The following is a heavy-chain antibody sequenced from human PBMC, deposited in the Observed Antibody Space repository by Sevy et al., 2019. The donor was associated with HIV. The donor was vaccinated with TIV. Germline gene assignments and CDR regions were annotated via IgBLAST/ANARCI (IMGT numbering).Heavy chain of an antibody. CDR3: ARDLNDYNNYMYSFDY. Sequence: GGSLRLSCAVSGFTFSSYSMNRVRQAPWKGLEWVSFISTSSTYKYYADSVKGRFTISRDNAKNSLFLQMNSLRADDTAVYYCARDLNDYNNYMYSFDYWGQGTLVTVSS. J-gene: IGHJ4*02. CDR1: GFTFSSYS. V-gene: IGHV3-21*01. CDR2: ISTSSTYK. D-gene: IGHD4-4*01.